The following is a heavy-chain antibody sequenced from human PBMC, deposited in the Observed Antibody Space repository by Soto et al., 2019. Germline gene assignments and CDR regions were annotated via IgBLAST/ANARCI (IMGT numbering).Heavy chain of an antibody. D-gene: IGHD3-16*02. Sequence: GGSLRLSCAASGFVFNAYGMHWVRQAPGKGLEWVAVIWYDGGSKYYADSVKGRFTISRDNSKNTLYLQMNNLKVEDTAAYFCARSRSIGGNDAFDFWGQGTMVTVSS. V-gene: IGHV3-33*03. CDR1: GFVFNAYG. J-gene: IGHJ3*01. CDR2: IWYDGGSK. CDR3: ARSRSIGGNDAFDF.